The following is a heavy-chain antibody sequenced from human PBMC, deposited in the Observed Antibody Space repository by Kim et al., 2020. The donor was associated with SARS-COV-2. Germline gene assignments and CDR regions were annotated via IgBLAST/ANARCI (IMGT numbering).Heavy chain of an antibody. Sequence: GGSLRLSCAASGFTFDDYAMHWVRQAPGKGLEWVSSISWNSGTIGYADSVKGRFTISRDNAKNSLYLQMNSLRAEDTALYYCAKDIAAGTSYYYYGMDVWGQGTTVTVSS. CDR1: GFTFDDYA. D-gene: IGHD6-13*01. V-gene: IGHV3-9*01. J-gene: IGHJ6*02. CDR3: AKDIAAGTSYYYYGMDV. CDR2: ISWNSGTI.